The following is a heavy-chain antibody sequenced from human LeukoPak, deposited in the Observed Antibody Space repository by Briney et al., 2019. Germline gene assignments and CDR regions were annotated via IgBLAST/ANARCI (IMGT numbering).Heavy chain of an antibody. CDR3: AKRNYYDGSPLDAFDI. J-gene: IGHJ3*02. Sequence: LGESLKISCKASGYSFTSYWIGWVRQMPGKGLEWMGIIYPGDSDTRYSPSFQGQVTISADKSISTAYMQWSSLKASDTAMYYCAKRNYYDGSPLDAFDIWAKGQWSPSLQ. V-gene: IGHV5-51*01. CDR2: IYPGDSDT. CDR1: GYSFTSYW. D-gene: IGHD3-22*01.